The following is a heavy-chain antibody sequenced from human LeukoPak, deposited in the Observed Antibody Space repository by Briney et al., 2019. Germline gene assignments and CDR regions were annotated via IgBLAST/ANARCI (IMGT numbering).Heavy chain of an antibody. CDR2: ISSSGSTI. CDR1: GFTFSSYE. Sequence: GGSLRLSCAASGFTFSSYEMNWVRQAPGKGLEWVSYISSSGSTIYCADSVKGRFTISRDNAKNSLYLQMNSLRAEDTAVYYCARDTYYYDSSGYHIMDYWGQGTLVTVSS. CDR3: ARDTYYYDSSGYHIMDY. D-gene: IGHD3-22*01. J-gene: IGHJ4*02. V-gene: IGHV3-48*03.